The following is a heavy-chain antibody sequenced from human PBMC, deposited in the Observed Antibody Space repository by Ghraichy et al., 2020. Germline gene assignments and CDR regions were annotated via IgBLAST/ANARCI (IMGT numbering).Heavy chain of an antibody. Sequence: SLRLSCTASGFTFGDYAMSWFRQAPGKGLEWVGFIRSKAYGGTTEYAASVKGRFTISRDDSKSIAYLQMNSLKTEDTAVYYCTRGGAYYYGSGSSRNYYYGMDVWGQGTTVTVSS. CDR1: GFTFGDYA. V-gene: IGHV3-49*03. J-gene: IGHJ6*02. CDR3: TRGGAYYYGSGSSRNYYYGMDV. CDR2: IRSKAYGGTT. D-gene: IGHD3-10*01.